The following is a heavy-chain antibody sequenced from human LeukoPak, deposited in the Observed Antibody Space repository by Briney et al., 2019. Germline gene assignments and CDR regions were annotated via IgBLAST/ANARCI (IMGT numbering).Heavy chain of an antibody. CDR3: ARNPDSSTWYPAEYFQH. D-gene: IGHD6-13*01. CDR2: ISWNSGNI. Sequence: HTGGSLRLSCATSGFTFDEYAMHWVRQAPGKGLEWVSGISWNSGNIGYADSVKGRFTISRDNSKNTLYLQMNSLRAEDTALYYCARNPDSSTWYPAEYFQHWGQGSLVTVSS. V-gene: IGHV3-9*01. CDR1: GFTFDEYA. J-gene: IGHJ1*01.